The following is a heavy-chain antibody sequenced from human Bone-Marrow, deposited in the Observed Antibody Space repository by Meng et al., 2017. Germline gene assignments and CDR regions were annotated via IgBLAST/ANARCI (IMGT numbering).Heavy chain of an antibody. CDR2: IIPIFGTA. CDR1: GGTFSSYA. Sequence: QVGLVQSGGEVKKPGASVKVSCKASGGTFSSYAISWVRQAPGQGLEWMGGIIPIFGTANYAQKFQGRVTITADESTSTAYMELSSLRSEDTAVYYCARTNWEDWYFDLWGRGTLVTVSS. D-gene: IGHD1-1*01. J-gene: IGHJ2*01. CDR3: ARTNWEDWYFDL. V-gene: IGHV1-69*01.